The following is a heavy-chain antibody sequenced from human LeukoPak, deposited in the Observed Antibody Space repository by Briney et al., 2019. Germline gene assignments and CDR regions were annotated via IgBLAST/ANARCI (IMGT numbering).Heavy chain of an antibody. J-gene: IGHJ6*03. D-gene: IGHD2-2*01. Sequence: PSETLSLTCAVYGGSFSGYYWSWIRQPPGKGLEWIGEINHSGSTNYNPSLKSRVTISVDTSKNQFSLKLSSVTAADTAVYYCARLVKMRTPAGAIYYYYYMDVWGKGTTVTISS. V-gene: IGHV4-34*01. CDR3: ARLVKMRTPAGAIYYYYYMDV. CDR1: GGSFSGYY. CDR2: INHSGST.